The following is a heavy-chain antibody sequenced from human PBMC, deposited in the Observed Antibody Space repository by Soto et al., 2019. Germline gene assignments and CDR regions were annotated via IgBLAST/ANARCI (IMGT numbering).Heavy chain of an antibody. CDR1: GFTFSSYA. J-gene: IGHJ4*02. Sequence: GGSLRLSCAASGFTFSSYAMHWVRQAPGKGLEWVAVISYDGSNKYYADSVKGRFTISRDNSKNTLYLQMNSLRAEDTAVYYCARVVPTYGDHAPYFDYWGQGTLVTVSS. CDR2: ISYDGSNK. V-gene: IGHV3-30-3*01. D-gene: IGHD4-17*01. CDR3: ARVVPTYGDHAPYFDY.